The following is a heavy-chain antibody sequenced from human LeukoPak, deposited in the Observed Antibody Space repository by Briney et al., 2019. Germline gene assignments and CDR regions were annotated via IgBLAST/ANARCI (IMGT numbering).Heavy chain of an antibody. Sequence: SETLSLTCTVSGGSISSYYWSWIRQPAGKGLEWIGRIYTSGSTNYNPSLKSRVTMSVDTSKNQFSLKLSSVTAADTAVYYCARDLKTPYSSGWSRSGPSHYYYYYYMDVWGKGTTVTVSS. V-gene: IGHV4-4*07. CDR1: GGSISSYY. CDR3: ARDLKTPYSSGWSRSGPSHYYYYYYMDV. J-gene: IGHJ6*03. D-gene: IGHD6-19*01. CDR2: IYTSGST.